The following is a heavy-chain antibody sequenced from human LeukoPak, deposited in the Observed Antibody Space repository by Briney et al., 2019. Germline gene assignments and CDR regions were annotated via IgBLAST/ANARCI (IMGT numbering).Heavy chain of an antibody. CDR3: ARERRDTYYYDSSGYSNWFDP. D-gene: IGHD3-22*01. V-gene: IGHV3-30-3*01. J-gene: IGHJ5*02. Sequence: GGSLRLSCAASGFTFSSYAMHWVRQAPGKGLEWVAVISYDGSNKYYADSVKGRFTISRDNSKNTLYLQMNSLRAEDTAVYYCARERRDTYYYDSSGYSNWFDPWGQGTLVTVSS. CDR1: GFTFSSYA. CDR2: ISYDGSNK.